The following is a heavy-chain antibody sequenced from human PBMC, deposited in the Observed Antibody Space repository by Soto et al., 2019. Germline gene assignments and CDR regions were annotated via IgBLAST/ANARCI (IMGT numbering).Heavy chain of an antibody. CDR2: ISYDGSNK. D-gene: IGHD3-22*01. V-gene: IGHV3-30-3*01. Sequence: GGSLRLSCAASGFTFSSYAMHWVRQAPGKGLEWVAVISYDGSNKYYADSVKGRFTISRDNSKNTLYLQMNSLRAEDTAVYYCARAETYYYDSSGYETEYFQHWGQGTLVTVSS. J-gene: IGHJ1*01. CDR3: ARAETYYYDSSGYETEYFQH. CDR1: GFTFSSYA.